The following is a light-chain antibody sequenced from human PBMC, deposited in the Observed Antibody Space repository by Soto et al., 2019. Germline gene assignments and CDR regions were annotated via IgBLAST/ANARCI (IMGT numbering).Light chain of an antibody. J-gene: IGKJ1*01. CDR2: GAS. V-gene: IGKV3-20*01. CDR1: QSVSSTY. CDR3: QQYGRSPAWT. Sequence: EIVLTQSPGTLSLSPGERATLSCRASQSVSSTYLAWYQQKPGQAPRLRIYGASSRATGIPDRFSGSGSGTDFTLTISRLEPEDLAVYYCQQYGRSPAWTFGQGTKVEI.